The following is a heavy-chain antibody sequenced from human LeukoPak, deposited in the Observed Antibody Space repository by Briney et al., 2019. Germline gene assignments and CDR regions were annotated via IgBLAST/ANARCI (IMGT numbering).Heavy chain of an antibody. D-gene: IGHD3-3*01. Sequence: SETLSLTCAASGYPLGKNYYWGWIRQSPGKGLEWIGRIYGRASTSYNPSLMNRVTMSVDTSKNHFSLQLTSVTAADTAVYYCARYDSRGSASTKFDDWGPGIQVTVSS. V-gene: IGHV4-38-2*01. J-gene: IGHJ5*02. CDR3: ARYDSRGSASTKFDD. CDR2: IYGRAST. CDR1: GYPLGKNYY.